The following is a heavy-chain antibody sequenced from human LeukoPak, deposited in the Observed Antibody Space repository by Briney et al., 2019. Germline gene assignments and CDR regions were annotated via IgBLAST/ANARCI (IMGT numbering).Heavy chain of an antibody. CDR1: GFTFSSYS. V-gene: IGHV3-21*01. CDR3: ARDSVRVRYGSGSLPFY. D-gene: IGHD3-10*01. Sequence: GGSLRLSCAASGFTFSSYSMNWVRQAPGKGLGWVSSISSSSSYIYYADSVKGRFTISRDNAKNSLYLQMNSLRAEDTAVYYCARDSVRVRYGSGSLPFYWGQGTLVTVSS. J-gene: IGHJ4*02. CDR2: ISSSSSYI.